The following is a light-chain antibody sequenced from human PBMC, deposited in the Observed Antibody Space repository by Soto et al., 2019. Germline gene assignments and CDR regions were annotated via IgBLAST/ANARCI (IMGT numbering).Light chain of an antibody. J-gene: IGKJ1*01. CDR1: RTVSNR. Sequence: EILMTQSPDTLSVSPGERVTLFCRASRTVSNRLAWYQHKPGQAPRLLISGASTGATGIPPRFSGSGSGTDFTLTISRLEPEDFAVYYCQQYVSSITFGQGTKVDIK. CDR3: QQYVSSIT. CDR2: GAS. V-gene: IGKV3-15*01.